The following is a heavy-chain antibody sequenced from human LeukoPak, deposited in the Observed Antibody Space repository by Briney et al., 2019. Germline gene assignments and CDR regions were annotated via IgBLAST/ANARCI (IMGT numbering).Heavy chain of an antibody. CDR2: IIPIFGTA. CDR1: GGTFSSYA. J-gene: IGHJ6*02. V-gene: IGHV1-69*05. Sequence: GSSVKVSCKASGGTFSSYAISWVRQAPGQGLEWMGGIIPIFGTANYAQKFQGRVTITTDESTSTAYMELSSLRSEDTAVYYCARETMVRGVIDGMDVWGQGTTVTVSS. CDR3: ARETMVRGVIDGMDV. D-gene: IGHD3-10*01.